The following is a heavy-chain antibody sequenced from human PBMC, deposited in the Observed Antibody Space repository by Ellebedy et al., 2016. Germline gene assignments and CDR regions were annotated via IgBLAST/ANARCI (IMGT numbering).Heavy chain of an antibody. Sequence: SVKVSCXASGGTFSSYAISWVRQAPGQGLEWMGGIIPIFGTANYAQKFQGRVTITADESTSTAYMELSSLRSEDTAVYYCASSSRLGYCASYWGQGTLVTVSS. D-gene: IGHD2-15*01. CDR3: ASSSRLGYCASY. V-gene: IGHV1-69*13. J-gene: IGHJ4*02. CDR2: IIPIFGTA. CDR1: GGTFSSYA.